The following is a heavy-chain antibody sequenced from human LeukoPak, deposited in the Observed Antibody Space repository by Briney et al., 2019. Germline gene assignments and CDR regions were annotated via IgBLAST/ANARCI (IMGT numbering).Heavy chain of an antibody. CDR2: INHSGST. J-gene: IGHJ4*02. CDR3: ARGRTWGGRGGRYYFDY. V-gene: IGHV4-34*01. D-gene: IGHD3-16*01. Sequence: SGTLSLTCAVYGGSFSGYYWSWIRQPPGKGLEWIGEINHSGSTNYNPSLKSRVTISVDTSKNQFSLKLSSVTAADTAVYYCARGRTWGGRGGRYYFDYWGQGTLVTVSS. CDR1: GGSFSGYY.